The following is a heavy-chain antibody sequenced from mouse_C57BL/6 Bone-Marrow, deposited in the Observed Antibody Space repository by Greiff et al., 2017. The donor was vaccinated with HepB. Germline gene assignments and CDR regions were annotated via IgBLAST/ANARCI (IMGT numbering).Heavy chain of an antibody. Sequence: VQLQQPGAELVKPGASVKMSCKASGYTFTSYWITWVKQRPGQGLEWIGDIYPGSGSTNYNEKFKSKATLTVDTSSSTAYMQLSSLTSEDSAVYYCARGGVTTGDYYAMDYWGQGTSVTVSS. D-gene: IGHD2-2*01. V-gene: IGHV1-55*01. CDR3: ARGGVTTGDYYAMDY. CDR1: GYTFTSYW. J-gene: IGHJ4*01. CDR2: IYPGSGST.